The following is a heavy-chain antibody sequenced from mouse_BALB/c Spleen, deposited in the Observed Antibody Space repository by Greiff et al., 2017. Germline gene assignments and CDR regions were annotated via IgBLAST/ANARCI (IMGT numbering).Heavy chain of an antibody. J-gene: IGHJ1*01. CDR3: ARGYYGNYDWYCDG. V-gene: IGHV7-1*02. Sequence: EVKLMESGGGLVQPGGSLRLSCATSGFTFSDFYMEWVRQPPGKRLEWIAASRNKANDYTTEYSASVKGRFIVSRDTSQSILYLQMNALRAEDTASYDCARGYYGNYDWYCDGWGAGTTVTVSS. D-gene: IGHD2-1*01. CDR2: SRNKANDYTT. CDR1: GFTFSDFY.